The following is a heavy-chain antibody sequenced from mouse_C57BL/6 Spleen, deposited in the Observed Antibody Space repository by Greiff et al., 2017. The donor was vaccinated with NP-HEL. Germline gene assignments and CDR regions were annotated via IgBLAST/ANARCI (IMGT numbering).Heavy chain of an antibody. CDR1: GDSGTSDW. D-gene: IGHD2-1*01. Sequence: QVQLQQPGAELVKPGASVKRSCKAAGDSGTSDWRNWGKQRQGEGREVLRDIYPGSGSTNYNEKFKSKATLTVDTSSSTAYMQLSSLTSEDSAVYYCARDENYGNFYAMDYWGQGTSVTVSS. J-gene: IGHJ4*01. CDR3: ARDENYGNFYAMDY. V-gene: IGHV1-55*01. CDR2: IYPGSGST.